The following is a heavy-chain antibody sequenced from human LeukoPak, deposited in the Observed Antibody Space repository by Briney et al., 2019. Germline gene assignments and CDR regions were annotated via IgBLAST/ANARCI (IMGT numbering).Heavy chain of an antibody. CDR3: AKDICGGDCYPHGEY. D-gene: IGHD2-21*01. CDR2: IPYDGSNK. Sequence: SGGSLRLSCAASGFTFSNYGMHWVRQVPGKGLEWVAFIPYDGSNKYYADSLKGRFTISRDNSKNTLYLQMNSLRAEDTAINYCAKDICGGDCYPHGEYWGQGTLVTVSS. CDR1: GFTFSNYG. J-gene: IGHJ4*02. V-gene: IGHV3-30*02.